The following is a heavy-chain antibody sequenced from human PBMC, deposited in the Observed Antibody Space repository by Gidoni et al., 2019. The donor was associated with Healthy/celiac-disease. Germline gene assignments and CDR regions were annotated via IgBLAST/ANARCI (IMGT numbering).Heavy chain of an antibody. CDR2: IYHSGST. CDR3: ARDRGYSSSWYDY. J-gene: IGHJ4*02. V-gene: IGHV4-38-2*02. CDR1: GYSISSGYY. Sequence: TCAVSGYSISSGYYWGWIRQPPGKGLEWIGSIYHSGSTYYNPSLKSRVTISVDTSKNQFSLKLSSVTAADTAVYYCARDRGYSSSWYDYWGQGTLVTVSS. D-gene: IGHD6-13*01.